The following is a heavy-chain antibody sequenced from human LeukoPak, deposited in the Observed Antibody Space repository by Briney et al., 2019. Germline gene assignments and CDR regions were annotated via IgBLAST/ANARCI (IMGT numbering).Heavy chain of an antibody. J-gene: IGHJ5*02. V-gene: IGHV1-69*13. Sequence: SVKVSCKASRGTFSSYAISWVRQAPGQGLEWMGGIIPIFGTTTYAQKFQGRVTISADESTSTVYMELSSLRSEDTAVYYCARDLTMVRGARYRPYNWFDPWGQGTLVTVSS. CDR1: RGTFSSYA. CDR2: IIPIFGTT. CDR3: ARDLTMVRGARYRPYNWFDP. D-gene: IGHD3-10*01.